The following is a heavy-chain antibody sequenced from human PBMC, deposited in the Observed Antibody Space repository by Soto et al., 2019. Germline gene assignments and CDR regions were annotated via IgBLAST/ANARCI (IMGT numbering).Heavy chain of an antibody. Sequence: QVQLQESGPGLVRPSETLSLTCTVSGGSISSYYWSWIRQPPGKGLEWIGHIHYSGSTNYNPSLERRVPLSVDTSKNPLSLKLSSVTAADTAVYYCARMIRSYYYGVDVWGQGTTVTVSS. D-gene: IGHD3-22*01. J-gene: IGHJ6*02. CDR3: ARMIRSYYYGVDV. CDR2: IHYSGST. V-gene: IGHV4-59*01. CDR1: GGSISSYY.